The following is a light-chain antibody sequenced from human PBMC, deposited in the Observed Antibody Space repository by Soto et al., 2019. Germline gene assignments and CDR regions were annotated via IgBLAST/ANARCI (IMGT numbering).Light chain of an antibody. CDR1: ESVSSK. J-gene: IGKJ1*01. CDR2: GAS. V-gene: IGKV3-15*01. Sequence: IVMTQAPATLSVSPGEGATLSCRASESVSSKLAWYQQRPGQAPRLLIYGASIRAAGIPDGFRGNGSGTELTLTITRLQSEDVAIYYCQQDSKWPTFGQGTKV. CDR3: QQDSKWPT.